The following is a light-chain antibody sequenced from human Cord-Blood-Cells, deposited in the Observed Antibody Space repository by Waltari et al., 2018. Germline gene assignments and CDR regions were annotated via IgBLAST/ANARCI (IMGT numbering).Light chain of an antibody. CDR3: QSADSSGTYVV. V-gene: IGLV3-25*03. CDR2: KDS. Sequence: SYELTQPPSVSVSPGQTARTTCSGDAFPTTSAYWYQQKPGQAPVLVIYKDSESPSGIPERFSGSSSGTTVTLTISGVQAEDEADYYCQSADSSGTYVVFGGGTKLTVL. CDR1: AFPTTS. J-gene: IGLJ2*01.